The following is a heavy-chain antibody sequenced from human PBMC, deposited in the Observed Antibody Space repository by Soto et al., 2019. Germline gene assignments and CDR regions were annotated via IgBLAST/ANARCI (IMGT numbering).Heavy chain of an antibody. CDR2: IYHSAST. D-gene: IGHD3-16*01. V-gene: IGHV4-4*02. CDR1: GGSISSNNG. CDR3: ACSYVGLISFGAGFDH. J-gene: IGHJ4*02. Sequence: QVQLQESGPGLVEPSWTLSLICAVSGGSISSNNGWSWVGQPPGKGLEWIGEIYHSASTNYNPSPTTRVTIAVDKSKNQFSLRLTSVTAADTAVYYCACSYVGLISFGAGFDHWGQGTLVPVSP.